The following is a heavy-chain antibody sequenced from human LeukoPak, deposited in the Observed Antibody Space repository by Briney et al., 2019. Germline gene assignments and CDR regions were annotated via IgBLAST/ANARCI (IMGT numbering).Heavy chain of an antibody. CDR3: AQQLHYYYYMDV. D-gene: IGHD6-13*01. J-gene: IGHJ6*03. CDR1: GGTFSSYA. V-gene: IGHV1-69*06. CDR2: IIPIFGTA. Sequence: SVKVSCKASGGTFSSYAISWVRQAPGQGLEWMGGIIPIFGTANYAQKFQGRVTITADKSTSTAYMELSSLRSEDTAVYYCAQQLHYYYYMDVWGKGTTVTVSS.